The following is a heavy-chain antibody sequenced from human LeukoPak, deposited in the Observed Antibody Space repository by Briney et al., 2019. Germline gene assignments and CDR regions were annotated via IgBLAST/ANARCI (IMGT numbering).Heavy chain of an antibody. V-gene: IGHV3-21*01. CDR1: GFTFSRCS. CDR3: AKIGGNMTTVTSFDY. Sequence: GGSLRLSCAASGFTFSRCSMNWVRQAPGKGLEWVSSISSSSSYIYYADSVKGRFTISRDNAKNSLYLQMNSLRAEDTAVYYCAKIGGNMTTVTSFDYWGQGTLVTVSS. CDR2: ISSSSSYI. D-gene: IGHD4-11*01. J-gene: IGHJ4*02.